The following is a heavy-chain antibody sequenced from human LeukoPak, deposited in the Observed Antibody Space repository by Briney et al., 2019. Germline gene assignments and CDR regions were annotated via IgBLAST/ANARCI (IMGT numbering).Heavy chain of an antibody. J-gene: IGHJ3*02. V-gene: IGHV3-15*04. D-gene: IGHD6-19*01. CDR3: TTMAVSLACMAFLACDI. CDR2: IESKTDGATT. CDR1: GFSLNNAW. Sequence: PGGSLTLPCTPWGFSLNNAWKSWVRQAPGKGLEWVGRIESKTDGATTDYAAPVKGRFTISRDDSKNTLYLQMNSLETEDTAVYYCTTMAVSLACMAFLACDIWGQGTMVTVSS.